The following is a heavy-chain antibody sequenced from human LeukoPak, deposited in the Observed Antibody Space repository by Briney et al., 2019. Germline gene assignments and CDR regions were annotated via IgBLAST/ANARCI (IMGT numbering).Heavy chain of an antibody. Sequence: PSETLSLTCTVSGYSISSGYYWGWIRQPPGKGLEWIGSIYHSGSTFYSPSLKSRVTISVDTSKNQFSLKLSSVTAADTAVYYCARHSAHSSTNDAFDMWGQGTLVIVSS. V-gene: IGHV4-38-2*02. CDR2: IYHSGST. CDR3: ARHSAHSSTNDAFDM. CDR1: GYSISSGYY. J-gene: IGHJ3*02. D-gene: IGHD6-13*01.